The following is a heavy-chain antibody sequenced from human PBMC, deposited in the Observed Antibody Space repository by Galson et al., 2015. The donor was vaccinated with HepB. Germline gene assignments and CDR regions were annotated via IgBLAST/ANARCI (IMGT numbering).Heavy chain of an antibody. CDR2: IKPDGSEK. CDR3: ARVDFWSAKTGPFDY. V-gene: IGHV3-7*01. Sequence: SLRLSCAASGFTYSNFWMSWVRQAPGKGLEWVANIKPDGSEKYYVDSLKGRFTISRDNAKNSLYLQMHSLRAEDTAVYHCARVDFWSAKTGPFDYWGQGTLVFVSS. D-gene: IGHD3-3*01. J-gene: IGHJ4*02. CDR1: GFTYSNFW.